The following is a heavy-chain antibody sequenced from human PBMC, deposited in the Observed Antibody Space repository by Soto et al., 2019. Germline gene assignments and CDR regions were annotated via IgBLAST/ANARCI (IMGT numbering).Heavy chain of an antibody. D-gene: IGHD4-17*01. CDR3: ARGGVTTPFDY. J-gene: IGHJ4*02. Sequence: QVQLQQRGAGLLRPSETLSLTCDVYGGSVSGRYWSWLRQTPGKGLEWIGEADHSGGTNYSPALRSRLTILVDMSNKQFSLKLTSVTAADTAVYSCARGGVTTPFDYWGRGTLVTVS. CDR1: GGSVSGRY. CDR2: ADHSGGT. V-gene: IGHV4-34*01.